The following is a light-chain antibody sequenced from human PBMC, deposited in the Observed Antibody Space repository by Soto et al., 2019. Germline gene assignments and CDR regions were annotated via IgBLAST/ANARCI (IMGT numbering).Light chain of an antibody. Sequence: DIQMTQSPSTLSASVGDRVTITCRASQSISSWLAWYQQKPGTAPKLLIYKASTSQSGVPSRFSGSGSGTEFTLTISSLQPDDSATYYCQQYNDNWTFGQGTKVEIK. V-gene: IGKV1-5*03. J-gene: IGKJ1*01. CDR1: QSISSW. CDR3: QQYNDNWT. CDR2: KAS.